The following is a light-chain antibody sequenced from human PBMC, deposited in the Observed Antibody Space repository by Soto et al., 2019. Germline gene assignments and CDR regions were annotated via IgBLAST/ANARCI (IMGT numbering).Light chain of an antibody. CDR1: SSDVGGYNF. V-gene: IGLV2-8*01. J-gene: IGLJ3*02. CDR2: EVS. CDR3: SSYAGRNNLV. Sequence: QSALTQPPSASGSPGQSVTISCTGTSSDVGGYNFVSWYQQHPGKAPKLMTYEVSQRPSGVSDRFSGSKSGNTASLTVSGLQAEDEADYYCSSYAGRNNLVFGGGTKVTVL.